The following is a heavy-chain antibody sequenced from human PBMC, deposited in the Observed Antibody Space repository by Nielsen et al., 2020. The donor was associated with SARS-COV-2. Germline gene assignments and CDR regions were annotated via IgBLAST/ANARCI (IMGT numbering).Heavy chain of an antibody. CDR3: ARGILTSGSYYYYYGMDV. V-gene: IGHV1-24*01. D-gene: IGHD1-26*01. Sequence: ASVKVSCKVSGYTLTELSMHWVRQAPGKGLEWMGGFDPEDGETIYAQKFQGRVTMTEDTSTDTAYMELRSLRSDDTAVYYCARGILTSGSYYYYYGMDVWGQGTTVTVSS. J-gene: IGHJ6*02. CDR1: GYTLTELS. CDR2: FDPEDGET.